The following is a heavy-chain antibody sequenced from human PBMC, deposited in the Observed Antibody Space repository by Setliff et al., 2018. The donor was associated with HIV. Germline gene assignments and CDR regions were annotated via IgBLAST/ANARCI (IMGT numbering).Heavy chain of an antibody. CDR1: GFTFEDYG. CDR2: ISWSGGGT. Sequence: LSCAASGFTFEDYGMSWVRQVPGKGLEWVSGISWSGGGTGYAASVKGRFTISRDDAKNSLYLQMSSLRVEDTALYFCARSFPYYYESGGVYAMDVWGLGTTVTVSS. V-gene: IGHV3-20*04. CDR3: ARSFPYYYESGGVYAMDV. J-gene: IGHJ6*02. D-gene: IGHD3-22*01.